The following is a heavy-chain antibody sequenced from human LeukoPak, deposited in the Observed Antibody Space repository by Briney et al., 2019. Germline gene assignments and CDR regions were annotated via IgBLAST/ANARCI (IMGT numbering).Heavy chain of an antibody. CDR1: GGSISVYY. CDR2: IYTTGST. Sequence: PSETLSLTCTVSGGSISVYYWSWIRQPAGKGLEWLGRIYTTGSTNYNPSLRSRVTMSVDTSKNQFSLKLSSVTAADTAVYYCARDYCGGDCYTSYHYYYMDVWGKGTTVTVPS. D-gene: IGHD2-21*02. J-gene: IGHJ6*03. CDR3: ARDYCGGDCYTSYHYYYMDV. V-gene: IGHV4-4*07.